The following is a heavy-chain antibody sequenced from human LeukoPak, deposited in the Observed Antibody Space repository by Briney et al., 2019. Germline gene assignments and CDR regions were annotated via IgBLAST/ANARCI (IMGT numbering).Heavy chain of an antibody. V-gene: IGHV4-39*01. CDR2: IYYSGST. CDR3: ARHVRLLYYYYYYYYMDV. D-gene: IGHD2-2*02. J-gene: IGHJ6*03. Sequence: SETLSLTCTVSGGSISSSSYYWGCIRQPPGKGLEWIGSIYYSGSTYYNPSLKSRVTISVDTSKNQFSLKLSSVTAADTAVYYCARHVRLLYYYYYYYYMDVWGKGTTVTISS. CDR1: GGSISSSSYY.